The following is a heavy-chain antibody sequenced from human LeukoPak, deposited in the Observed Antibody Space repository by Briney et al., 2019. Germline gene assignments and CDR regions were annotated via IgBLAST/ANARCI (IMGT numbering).Heavy chain of an antibody. CDR3: AREDTAMVTPQNAFDI. Sequence: GGSLRLSCAASGFTFSSYGMHWVRQAPGKGLEWVSAISGSGGSTYYADSVKGRFTISRDNSKNTLYLQMGSLRAEDMAVYYCAREDTAMVTPQNAFDIWGQGTMVTVSS. D-gene: IGHD5-18*01. V-gene: IGHV3-23*01. CDR2: ISGSGGST. J-gene: IGHJ3*02. CDR1: GFTFSSYG.